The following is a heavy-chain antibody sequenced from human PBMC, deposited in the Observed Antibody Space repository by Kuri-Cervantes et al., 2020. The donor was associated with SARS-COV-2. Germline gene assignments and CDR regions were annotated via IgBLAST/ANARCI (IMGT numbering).Heavy chain of an antibody. V-gene: IGHV4-30-2*01. CDR1: GGSISSGGYY. CDR2: IYHSGST. CDR3: ARDGDYSNYGMYYFDY. D-gene: IGHD4-11*01. J-gene: IGHJ4*02. Sequence: SETLSLTCTVSGGSISSGGYYWSWIRQPPGKGLEWIGYIYHSGSTYYNPSLKSRVTISVDRSKNQFSLKLSSVTAADTAVYYCARDGDYSNYGMYYFDYWGQGTLVTVSS.